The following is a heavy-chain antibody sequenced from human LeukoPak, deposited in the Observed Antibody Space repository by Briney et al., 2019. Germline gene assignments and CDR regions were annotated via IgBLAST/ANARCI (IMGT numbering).Heavy chain of an antibody. V-gene: IGHV3-30*03. CDR3: ARSIVGAYRFDY. CDR2: ISYDGSNK. J-gene: IGHJ4*02. CDR1: GFTFSSYG. Sequence: GGSLRLSCAASGFTFSSYGMHWVRQAPGKGLEWVAIISYDGSNKYYADSVKGRFTISRDNSKNTLYLQMNSLRAEDTAVYYCARSIVGAYRFDYWGQGTLVTVSS. D-gene: IGHD1-26*01.